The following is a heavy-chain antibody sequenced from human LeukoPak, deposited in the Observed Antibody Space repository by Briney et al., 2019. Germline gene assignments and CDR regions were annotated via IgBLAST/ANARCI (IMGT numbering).Heavy chain of an antibody. D-gene: IGHD5-12*01. CDR3: ARGRDSGYSGYDAFDI. J-gene: IGHJ3*02. CDR2: INPNSGGT. CDR1: GYTFTGYY. V-gene: IGHV1-2*02. Sequence: ASVKVSCKASGYTFTGYYMHWVRQAPGQGLEWMGWINPNSGGTNYAQKFQGRVTMTRDTSISTAYMELSRLRSDDTAVYYCARGRDSGYSGYDAFDIWGQGTMVTVSS.